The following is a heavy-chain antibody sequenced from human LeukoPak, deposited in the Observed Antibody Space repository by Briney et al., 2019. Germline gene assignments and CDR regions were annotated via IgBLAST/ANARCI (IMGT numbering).Heavy chain of an antibody. D-gene: IGHD3-22*01. Sequence: GGSLRLSCAASGFTFSSYAMSWVRQAPGEGLEWVSAISGSGGSTYYADSVKGRFTISRDNSKNTLYLQMNSLRAEDTAVYYCAKGRSGYYYPFDYWGQGTLVTVSS. CDR1: GFTFSSYA. CDR3: AKGRSGYYYPFDY. J-gene: IGHJ4*02. CDR2: ISGSGGST. V-gene: IGHV3-23*01.